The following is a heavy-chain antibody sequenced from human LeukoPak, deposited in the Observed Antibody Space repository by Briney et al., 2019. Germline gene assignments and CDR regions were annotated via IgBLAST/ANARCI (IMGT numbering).Heavy chain of an antibody. CDR3: ARLMGYCSSTSCYDAFDI. V-gene: IGHV4-38-2*01. CDR1: GYSISSGYY. D-gene: IGHD2-2*01. CDR2: IYHSGST. Sequence: SETLSLTRAVSGYSISSGYYWGWIRQPPGKGLEWIGSIYHSGSTYYNPSLKSRVTISVDTSKNQFSLKLSSVTAADTAVYYCARLMGYCSSTSCYDAFDIWGQGTMVTVSS. J-gene: IGHJ3*02.